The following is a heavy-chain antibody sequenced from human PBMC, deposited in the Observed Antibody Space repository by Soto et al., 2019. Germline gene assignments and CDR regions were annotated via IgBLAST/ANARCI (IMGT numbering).Heavy chain of an antibody. CDR2: IKGDGSDA. V-gene: IGHV3-7*03. CDR1: GFTLSNFY. CDR3: ARDPGTSD. Sequence: EVQLVESGGGLVQPGGSLRLSCAASGFTLSNFYISWVRQAPGKGLEWLGNIKGDGSDAHYVDSVKGRFTISRDNAGNSIYLQMNNLRAEDTAMYYCARDPGTSDWGQGTLVTVSS. J-gene: IGHJ4*02.